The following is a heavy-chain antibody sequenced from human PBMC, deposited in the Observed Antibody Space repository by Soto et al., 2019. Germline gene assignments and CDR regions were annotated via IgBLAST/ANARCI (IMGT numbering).Heavy chain of an antibody. CDR2: ISYDGSKK. CDR1: GFSFSNYG. CDR3: AKPDIAAGYYFYGMEV. D-gene: IGHD5-12*01. Sequence: PGWSLRLSCVASGFSFSNYGMHLVRQAPGKGLEWVALISYDGSKKYYADSVKGRFTVARDNSKNTLFLQVTSLREEDTAVYYCAKPDIAAGYYFYGMEVWGEGTKVTVSS. V-gene: IGHV3-30*18. J-gene: IGHJ6*04.